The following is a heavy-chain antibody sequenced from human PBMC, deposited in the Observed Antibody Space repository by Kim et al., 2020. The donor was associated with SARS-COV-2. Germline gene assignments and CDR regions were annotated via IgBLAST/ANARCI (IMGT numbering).Heavy chain of an antibody. CDR2: IIPIFGTA. D-gene: IGHD6-13*01. Sequence: SVKVSCKASGGTFSSYAISWVRQAPGQGLEWMGGIIPIFGTANYAQKFQGRVTITADESTSSAYMELSSLRSEDTAVYYCARVLGIAAAIGFYGMDVWGQGTTVTVSS. J-gene: IGHJ6*02. CDR1: GGTFSSYA. CDR3: ARVLGIAAAIGFYGMDV. V-gene: IGHV1-69*13.